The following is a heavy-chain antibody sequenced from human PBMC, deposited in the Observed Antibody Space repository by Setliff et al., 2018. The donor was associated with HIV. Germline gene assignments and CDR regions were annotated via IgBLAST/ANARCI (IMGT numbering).Heavy chain of an antibody. CDR3: ARDQDWAFDY. Sequence: ASVKVSCKASGYTFSNYGISWVRQAPGQGLEWMGWISAYNDNTHYAQKLQGRFTLSRDDSKNTAYLQVNSLRVEDTAMYYCARDQDWAFDYWGQGTLVTVSS. J-gene: IGHJ4*02. V-gene: IGHV1-18*01. CDR2: ISAYNDNT. CDR1: GYTFSNYG. D-gene: IGHD3-9*01.